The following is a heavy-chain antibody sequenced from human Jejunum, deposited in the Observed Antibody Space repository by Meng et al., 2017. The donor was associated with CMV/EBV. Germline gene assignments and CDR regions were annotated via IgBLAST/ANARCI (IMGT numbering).Heavy chain of an antibody. J-gene: IGHJ4*02. D-gene: IGHD2/OR15-2a*01. CDR1: GGSVRSSSYY. V-gene: IGHV4-61*01. Sequence: CTASGGSVRSSSYYWSWIRQPPGKGLEWIGYIYYSGSTNYNPSLQSRVTISADTSKNQFSLQLNSVTAADTAVYYCARSNIALDFWGQGTLVTVSS. CDR2: IYYSGST. CDR3: ARSNIALDF.